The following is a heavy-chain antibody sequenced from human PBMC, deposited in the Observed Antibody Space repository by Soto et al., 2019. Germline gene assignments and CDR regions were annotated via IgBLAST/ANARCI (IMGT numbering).Heavy chain of an antibody. D-gene: IGHD6-19*01. CDR1: GYTFTGYY. Sequence: ASVKVSCKASGYTFTGYYMHWVRQAPGQGLEWMGWINPNSGGTNYAQKFQGRVTMTRDTSISTAYMELSRLRSDDTAVYYCARASLLFDAVATTGSFDYWGQGTLVTVSS. CDR2: INPNSGGT. CDR3: ARASLLFDAVATTGSFDY. V-gene: IGHV1-2*02. J-gene: IGHJ4*02.